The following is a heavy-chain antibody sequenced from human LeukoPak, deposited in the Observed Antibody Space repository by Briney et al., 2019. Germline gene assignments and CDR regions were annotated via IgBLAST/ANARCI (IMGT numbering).Heavy chain of an antibody. CDR3: ARFALKTPPTD. CDR1: GFTFSLYS. J-gene: IGHJ4*02. CDR2: ISGSSSYI. V-gene: IGHV3-21*01. Sequence: GGTLRLSCAASGFTFSLYSMNWVRQAPGKGLEWVSSISGSSSYIYYADSVKGRFSISRDNAKNSLYLQMNSLRAEDTAVYYCARFALKTPPTDWGQGTLVTVSS.